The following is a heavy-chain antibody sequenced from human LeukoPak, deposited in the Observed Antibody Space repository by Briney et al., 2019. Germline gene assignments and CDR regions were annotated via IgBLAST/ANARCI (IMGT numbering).Heavy chain of an antibody. V-gene: IGHV3-74*01. CDR2: INSDGSIT. D-gene: IGHD6-13*01. J-gene: IGHJ4*02. Sequence: PGGSLRLSCAASGFTFSSYWMHWVRQAPGKGLVWVSRINSDGSITSYADSVEGRFTISRDNAKNTLYLQMNSLRAEDTAVYYCARGTGGYSSSWYDYWGQGTLVTVSS. CDR3: ARGTGGYSSSWYDY. CDR1: GFTFSSYW.